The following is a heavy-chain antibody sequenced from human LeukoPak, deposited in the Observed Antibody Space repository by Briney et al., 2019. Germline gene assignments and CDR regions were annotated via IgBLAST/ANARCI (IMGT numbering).Heavy chain of an antibody. D-gene: IGHD3-10*01. V-gene: IGHV3-30*02. J-gene: IGHJ6*03. CDR2: IRYDGSNK. CDR3: AKGELRVYYYMDV. Sequence: GGSLRLSCAASGFTFSSYGMHWVRQAPGKGLEWVAFIRYDGSNKYYADSVKGRFTISRDNSKNTLYLQMNSLRAEDTAVYYCAKGELRVYYYMDVWGKGTTVTASS. CDR1: GFTFSSYG.